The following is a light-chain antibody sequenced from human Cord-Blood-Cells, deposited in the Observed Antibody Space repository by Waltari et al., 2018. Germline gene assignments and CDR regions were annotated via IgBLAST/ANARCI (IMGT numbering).Light chain of an antibody. V-gene: IGKV1-39*01. Sequence: DLQLTQSPSSLSASVGDRVTLTCRASQSISSYLNWYQQKPGKAPKLLIYAASSLQSGVPSRFSGSGSGTDFTLTISSLQPEDFATYYCQQSYSTPRTFGQGTKVEIK. CDR2: AAS. CDR3: QQSYSTPRT. CDR1: QSISSY. J-gene: IGKJ1*01.